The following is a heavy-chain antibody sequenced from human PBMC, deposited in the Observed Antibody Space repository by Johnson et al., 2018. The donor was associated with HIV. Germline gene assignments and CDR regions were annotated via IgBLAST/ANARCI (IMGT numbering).Heavy chain of an antibody. CDR1: GFTFDDYG. V-gene: IGHV3-20*04. Sequence: VQLVESGGGVVRPGGSLRLSCAASGFTFDDYGMSWVRQVPGKGLEWISGINWNGGSTGYVDSVKGRFTISRDNAKKSLYMQMNSLRAEDTALYFCARVVRYTSGSDAFDIWGQGTMVTVSS. D-gene: IGHD6-19*01. CDR2: INWNGGST. CDR3: ARVVRYTSGSDAFDI. J-gene: IGHJ3*02.